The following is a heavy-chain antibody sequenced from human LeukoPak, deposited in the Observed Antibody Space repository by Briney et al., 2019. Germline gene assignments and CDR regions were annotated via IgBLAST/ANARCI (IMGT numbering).Heavy chain of an antibody. CDR2: ISAYNGNT. D-gene: IGHD3-22*01. CDR3: ATEAGSGYFPYYFDY. CDR1: GYTFTSYG. J-gene: IGHJ4*02. Sequence: ASVKVSCKASGYTFTSYGISWVRQAPGQGLEWMGWISAYNGNTNYAQKLQGRVTMTEDTSTDTAYMELSSLRSEDTAVYYCATEAGSGYFPYYFDYWGQGTLVTVPS. V-gene: IGHV1-18*01.